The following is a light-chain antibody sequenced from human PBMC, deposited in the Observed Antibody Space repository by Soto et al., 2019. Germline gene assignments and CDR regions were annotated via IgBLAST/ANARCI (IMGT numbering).Light chain of an antibody. CDR1: SSDVGGYKY. J-gene: IGLJ1*01. CDR2: DVS. Sequence: QSVLTQPASVSGSPGQSIAISCTGTSSDVGGYKYVSWYQQYPGKAPKLMIYDVSNRPSGVPDRFSGSKSGNTASLTISGLQSEDEADYYCSSYTSYTSYVFGTGTQVTVL. CDR3: SSYTSYTSYV. V-gene: IGLV2-14*01.